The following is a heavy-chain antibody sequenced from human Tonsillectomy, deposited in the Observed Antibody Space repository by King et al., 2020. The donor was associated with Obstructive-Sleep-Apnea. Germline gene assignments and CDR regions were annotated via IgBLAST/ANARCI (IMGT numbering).Heavy chain of an antibody. CDR3: ARSESDGSGSYGWFDP. V-gene: IGHV1-45*02. CDR1: GYTFTYRY. CDR2: ITPFNGNT. Sequence: QLVQSGAEVKKTGSSEKVSCKASGYTFTYRYLHWVRQAPGQALEWMGWITPFNGNTNYAQKFQDRVTITRDRSMSTAYMELSSLRSEDTAMYYCARSESDGSGSYGWFDPWGQGTLVTVSS. J-gene: IGHJ5*02. D-gene: IGHD3-10*01.